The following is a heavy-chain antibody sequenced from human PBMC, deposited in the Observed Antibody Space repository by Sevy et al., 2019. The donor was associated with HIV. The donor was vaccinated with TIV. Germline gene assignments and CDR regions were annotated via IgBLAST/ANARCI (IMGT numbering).Heavy chain of an antibody. CDR1: GFTFSSYT. D-gene: IGHD6-6*01. J-gene: IGHJ6*02. CDR2: ISSSSSTT. CDR3: ARGGSSSCEGDYCYYGMDV. V-gene: IGHV3-48*01. Sequence: GGSLRLSCAASGFTFSSYTMNWVRQAPGKGLEWVSYISSSSSTTYYVDSVKGRFTISRDNAKNTLYLQMNSLRAEDTAEDYCARGGSSSCEGDYCYYGMDVWGQGATVTVSS.